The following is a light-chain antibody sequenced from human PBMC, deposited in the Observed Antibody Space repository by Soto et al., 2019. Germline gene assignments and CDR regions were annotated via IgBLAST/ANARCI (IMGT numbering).Light chain of an antibody. Sequence: EIVLTKSPDTLSLSPGERATLSCRASETISSHYIAWYQQKPGQAPRLLIFGASTRATGIPDRFSGSWSGTDFTLTISRLEPEDFAVYYCQNFGDSPFTFGPGTKVDIK. CDR2: GAS. J-gene: IGKJ3*01. CDR3: QNFGDSPFT. CDR1: ETISSHY. V-gene: IGKV3-20*01.